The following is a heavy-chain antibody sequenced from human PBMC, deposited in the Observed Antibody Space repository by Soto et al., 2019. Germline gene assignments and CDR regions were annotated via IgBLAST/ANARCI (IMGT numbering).Heavy chain of an antibody. V-gene: IGHV3-30*18. Sequence: QVQLVESGGGVVQPGRSLRLSCAASGFTFSSYGMHWVRQAPGKGLEWVAVISYDGSNKYYADSVKGRFTISRDNSKNTLYLQMNSLRAEDTAVYCGGKDLLRPGRAYGMDVWGQGTTVTVSS. CDR1: GFTFSSYG. CDR2: ISYDGSNK. D-gene: IGHD6-25*01. CDR3: GKDLLRPGRAYGMDV. J-gene: IGHJ6*02.